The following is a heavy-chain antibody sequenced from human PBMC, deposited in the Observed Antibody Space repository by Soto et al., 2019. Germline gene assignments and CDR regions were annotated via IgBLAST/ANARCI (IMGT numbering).Heavy chain of an antibody. CDR1: GFTFSSYA. V-gene: IGHV3-30-3*01. Sequence: PGGSLRLSCAASGFTFSSYAMHWVRQAPGKGLEWVAVISYDGSNKYYADSVKGRFTISRDNSKNTLYLQMNSLRAEDTAVYYCASGSYAEGYYYYYGMDVWGQGTTVTVSS. CDR2: ISYDGSNK. CDR3: ASGSYAEGYYYYYGMDV. D-gene: IGHD2-15*01. J-gene: IGHJ6*02.